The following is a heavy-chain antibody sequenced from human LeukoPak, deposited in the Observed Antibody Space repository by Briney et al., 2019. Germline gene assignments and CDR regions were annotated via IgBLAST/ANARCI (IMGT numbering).Heavy chain of an antibody. Sequence: SETLSLTCAVYGGSFRGYYWSWIRQPPGKGLEWIGEINHGGSTTYNPSLQSRVTISVDTSKKEISLKLTSVTAADTAVYYCAGLGVTIVVAVNLWGQGTLVTVSS. CDR2: INHGGST. CDR3: AGLGVTIVVAVNL. V-gene: IGHV4-34*01. J-gene: IGHJ5*02. D-gene: IGHD2-15*01. CDR1: GGSFRGYY.